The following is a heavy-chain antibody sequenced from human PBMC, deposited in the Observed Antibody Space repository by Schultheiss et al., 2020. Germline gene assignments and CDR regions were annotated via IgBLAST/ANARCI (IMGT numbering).Heavy chain of an antibody. Sequence: SQTLSLTCTVSGGSISSGGYYWSWIRQHPGKGLEWIGYIYHSGSTNYNPSLKSRVTISVDTSKNQFSLKLSSVTAADTAVYYCAREPIAAAGTTDYWGQGTLVTVSS. J-gene: IGHJ4*02. CDR2: IYHSGST. V-gene: IGHV4-31*03. CDR1: GGSISSGGYY. CDR3: AREPIAAAGTTDY. D-gene: IGHD6-13*01.